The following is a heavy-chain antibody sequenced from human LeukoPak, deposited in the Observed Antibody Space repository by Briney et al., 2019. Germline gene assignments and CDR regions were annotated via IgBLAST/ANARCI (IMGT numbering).Heavy chain of an antibody. Sequence: GGSLRLSCAASGFTFSDYEINWVRQAPGKGLEWVSCISTSGSTTYYADSVKGRFTISRDNAKNSLFLQMNSLTAEDTAVYYCARGALHVFDYWGQGTPVTVSS. D-gene: IGHD3-10*02. CDR3: ARGALHVFDY. J-gene: IGHJ4*02. CDR2: ISTSGSTT. V-gene: IGHV3-48*03. CDR1: GFTFSDYE.